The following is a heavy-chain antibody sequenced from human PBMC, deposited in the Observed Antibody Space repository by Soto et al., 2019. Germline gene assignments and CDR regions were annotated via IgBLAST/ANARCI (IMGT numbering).Heavy chain of an antibody. J-gene: IGHJ4*02. CDR1: GFSFSNYE. Sequence: EVHLVESGGGLVQPGGSLRLSCAASGFSFSNYEMNWVRQAPGKGLEWVSYISSSGSTIYYADSVKGRFTISRDNAKNSLSLQMNSLRAEDTAVYYCAIDPSSSSSSDYWGQGTLVTVSS. D-gene: IGHD6-13*01. CDR2: ISSSGSTI. CDR3: AIDPSSSSSSDY. V-gene: IGHV3-48*03.